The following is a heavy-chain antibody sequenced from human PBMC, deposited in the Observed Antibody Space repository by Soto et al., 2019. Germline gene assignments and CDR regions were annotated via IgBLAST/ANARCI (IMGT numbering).Heavy chain of an antibody. D-gene: IGHD5-12*01. V-gene: IGHV1-18*01. Sequence: GASVKVSCKGSGYGFTTYGITWVRQAPGQGLEWMAWISAHNGNTNYAQKLQGRVTVTRDTSTSTAYMELRSLRSDDTAVYYCAREGVAPYYYYGMDVWGQGTPVTVSS. CDR1: GYGFTTYG. CDR3: AREGVAPYYYYGMDV. CDR2: ISAHNGNT. J-gene: IGHJ6*02.